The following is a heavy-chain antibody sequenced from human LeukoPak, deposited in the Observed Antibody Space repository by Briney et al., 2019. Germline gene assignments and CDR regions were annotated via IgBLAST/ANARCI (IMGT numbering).Heavy chain of an antibody. CDR3: ARVVIHYDILTGYYVGNNWFDP. J-gene: IGHJ5*02. Sequence: PSETLSLTCTVSGGSMNNYYWTWIRQPPGKGLEWIGYIYHSGSTNYNPSLKSRITISLDTSKDQFSLKLSSVTAADTAVYYCARVVIHYDILTGYYVGNNWFDPWGQGTLVTVSS. CDR2: IYHSGST. D-gene: IGHD3-9*01. CDR1: GGSMNNYY. V-gene: IGHV4-59*01.